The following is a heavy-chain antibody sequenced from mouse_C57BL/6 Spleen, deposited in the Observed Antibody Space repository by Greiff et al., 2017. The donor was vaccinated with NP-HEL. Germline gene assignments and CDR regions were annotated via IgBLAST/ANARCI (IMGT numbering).Heavy chain of an antibody. CDR1: GYTFTSYW. CDR3: ARYDGYYCDY. D-gene: IGHD2-3*01. Sequence: QVQLQQPGAELVKPGASVKLSCKASGYTFTSYWMQWVKQRPGQGLEWIGEIDPSDSYTNYNQKFKGKATLTVDTSSSTAYMPLSSLTSEDSAVYDCARYDGYYCDYWGQGTTLTGSS. J-gene: IGHJ2*01. V-gene: IGHV1-50*01. CDR2: IDPSDSYT.